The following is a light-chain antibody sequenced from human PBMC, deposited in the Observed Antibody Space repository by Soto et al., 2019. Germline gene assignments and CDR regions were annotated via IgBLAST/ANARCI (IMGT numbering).Light chain of an antibody. CDR2: AAS. CDR3: EKYNSYST. V-gene: IGKV1-39*01. CDR1: QSISSY. J-gene: IGKJ1*01. Sequence: DIQMTQSPSSLSASVGDRVTITCRASQSISSYLNWYQQKPGKAPKLLIYAASSLQSGVPSRFSDSGSGKDFTLNISSLQPEDFATYYGEKYNSYSTFGQGTKVEIK.